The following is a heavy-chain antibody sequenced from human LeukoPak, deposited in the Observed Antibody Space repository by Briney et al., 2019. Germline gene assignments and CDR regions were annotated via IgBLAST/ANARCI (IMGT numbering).Heavy chain of an antibody. CDR2: IYTSGST. V-gene: IGHV4-4*07. D-gene: IGHD2-15*01. J-gene: IGHJ4*02. CDR1: GASISSYY. Sequence: ETLSLTCNVSGASISSYYWSWIRQSAGKGLEWIGRIYTSGSTNYNPSLKSRASMSLDTSKNQFSLKLNSVTAADTAIYYCARGVCSGGSCPHPGSFDYWGQGTLVTVSS. CDR3: ARGVCSGGSCPHPGSFDY.